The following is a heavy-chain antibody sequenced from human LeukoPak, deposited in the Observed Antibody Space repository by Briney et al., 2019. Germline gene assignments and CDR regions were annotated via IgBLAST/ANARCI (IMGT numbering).Heavy chain of an antibody. J-gene: IGHJ4*02. CDR1: GGSIGSHY. Sequence: SETLSLTCIVSGGSIGSHYWSWIRQPPGKGLEWIGYILYTGSTNYNPSLKSRVTMSVDTSKNQFSLKLSSVTAAGTAVYYCARRRLFGGDYVDYWGQGTLVTVSS. CDR3: ARRRLFGGDYVDY. V-gene: IGHV4-59*08. D-gene: IGHD2-21*01. CDR2: ILYTGST.